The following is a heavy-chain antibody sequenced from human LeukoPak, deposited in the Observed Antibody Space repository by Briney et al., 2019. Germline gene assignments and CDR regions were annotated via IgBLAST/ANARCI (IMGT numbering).Heavy chain of an antibody. Sequence: SETLSPTCTVSGGSISSNSHYWGWIRQTPGKGLEWIGSIFYSGTTYYNPSLKSRVTISIDTSKSQFSLKLSSVTAADTAVYYCARHLYSGSYYFWGQGTLVTVSS. D-gene: IGHD1-26*01. V-gene: IGHV4-39*01. CDR1: GGSISSNSHY. CDR2: IFYSGTT. CDR3: ARHLYSGSYYF. J-gene: IGHJ4*02.